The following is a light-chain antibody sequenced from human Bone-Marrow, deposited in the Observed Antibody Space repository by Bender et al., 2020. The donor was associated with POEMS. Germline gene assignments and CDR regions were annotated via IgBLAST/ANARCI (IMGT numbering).Light chain of an antibody. J-gene: IGLJ2*01. V-gene: IGLV4-69*01. CDR2: VKSDGSH. Sequence: QVVLTQSPSASASLGASVKLTCTLSSGHRSYVIAWHQQQPEKGPRYLLKVKSDGSHIRGDGIPDRFSGSSSGGERYLTISSLQSEDEAEYYCQTWVTGVVFGGGTKLTVL. CDR1: SGHRSYV. CDR3: QTWVTGVV.